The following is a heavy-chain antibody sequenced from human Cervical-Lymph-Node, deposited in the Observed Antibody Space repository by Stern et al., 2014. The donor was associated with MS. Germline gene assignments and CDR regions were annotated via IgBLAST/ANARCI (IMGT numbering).Heavy chain of an antibody. Sequence: QVHLVESGSELKKPGASVKISCTASGYTISSRVLNWVRLAPGQGPQWMGWINTNTGNPTYAQGFSGRFVFSLDTSVSTTYLQIDSLETEDTAIYYCARDGDTFYDSSGFYHAYGGYFDLWGRGTLVTVSS. V-gene: IGHV7-4-1*01. D-gene: IGHD3-22*01. CDR1: GYTISSRV. CDR2: INTNTGNP. J-gene: IGHJ2*01. CDR3: ARDGDTFYDSSGFYHAYGGYFDL.